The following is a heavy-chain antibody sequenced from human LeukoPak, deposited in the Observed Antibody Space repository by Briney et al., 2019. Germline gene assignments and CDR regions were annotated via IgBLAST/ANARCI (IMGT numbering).Heavy chain of an antibody. J-gene: IGHJ5*02. CDR3: ARNSPGYSGYDWGWFDP. Sequence: GGSLRLSCAASGFTFSRYSMNWVRQAPGKGLEWVSSITTSSSYIYYADSVKGRFTISRDNAKNSLFLQMNSLRAEDTAVYYCARNSPGYSGYDWGWFDPWGQGTLVTVSS. CDR2: ITTSSSYI. D-gene: IGHD5-12*01. V-gene: IGHV3-21*01. CDR1: GFTFSRYS.